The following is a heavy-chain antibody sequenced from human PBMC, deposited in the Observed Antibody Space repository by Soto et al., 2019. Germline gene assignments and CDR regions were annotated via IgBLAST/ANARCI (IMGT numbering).Heavy chain of an antibody. CDR3: ARRSSSSLGSLFDP. V-gene: IGHV4-39*01. Sequence: SETLSLTCTVSGGSISSSTYYWDWIRQPPGKGLEWIGAMYYTGYKNYNPSLESRVTMSVDTSKNQFSLKLSSVTPTDTAVYYCARRSSSSLGSLFDPWGRGILVTVSS. J-gene: IGHJ5*02. D-gene: IGHD6-6*01. CDR2: MYYTGYK. CDR1: GGSISSSTYY.